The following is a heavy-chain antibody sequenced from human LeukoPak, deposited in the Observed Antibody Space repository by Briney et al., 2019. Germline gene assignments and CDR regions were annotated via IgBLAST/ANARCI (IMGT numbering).Heavy chain of an antibody. J-gene: IGHJ4*02. CDR1: GFVFANWW. Sequence: GESLKISCQTSGFVFANWWIAWVRQMPGKGLEWMGIIYPGDSDTKYSPSFQGQVTISADKSIYTAYLQWNSLKASDTAMYYCATYSSGWYYFDYWGQGTQVTVSS. CDR3: ATYSSGWYYFDY. V-gene: IGHV5-51*01. CDR2: IYPGDSDT. D-gene: IGHD6-19*01.